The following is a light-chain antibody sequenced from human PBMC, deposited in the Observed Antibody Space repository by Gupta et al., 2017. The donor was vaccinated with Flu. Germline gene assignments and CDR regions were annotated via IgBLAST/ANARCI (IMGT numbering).Light chain of an antibody. CDR2: DVN. Sequence: QSALTQPASVSGSPGPSITISCSGTNSDIGVYNYVSWYQHHPGKAPKLMIYDVNSRPSGVSNRFSGSKSGNTASLTISGLQAEDEADYYCSSYTNISTVVFGGGTKLTVL. V-gene: IGLV2-14*03. CDR3: SSYTNISTVV. J-gene: IGLJ2*01. CDR1: NSDIGVYNY.